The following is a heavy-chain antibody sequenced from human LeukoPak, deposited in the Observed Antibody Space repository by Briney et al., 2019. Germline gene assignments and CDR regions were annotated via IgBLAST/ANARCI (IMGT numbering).Heavy chain of an antibody. D-gene: IGHD6-13*01. CDR1: GFTFSDYY. J-gene: IGHJ4*02. CDR2: ISSSSSYT. V-gene: IGHV3-11*06. Sequence: GGSLRLSCAASGFTFSDYYMSWIRQAPGKGLEWASYISSSSSYTNYADSVKGRFTISRDNAKNSLYLQMNSLRAEDTAVYYCAPGPAAGTHYWGQGTLVTVSS. CDR3: APGPAAGTHY.